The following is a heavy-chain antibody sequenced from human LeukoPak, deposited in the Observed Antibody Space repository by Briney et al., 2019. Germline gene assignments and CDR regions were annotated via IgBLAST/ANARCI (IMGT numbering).Heavy chain of an antibody. CDR2: IFPSGGEI. CDR3: ATYRQVLLPFES. D-gene: IGHD2-8*02. J-gene: IGHJ4*02. CDR1: GFTFSSYS. Sequence: GGSLRLSCATSGFTFSSYSMNWVRQPPGKGLEWVSSIFPSGGEIHYADSVRGRFTISRDNSKSTLSLQMNSLRAEDTAIYYCATYRQVLLPFESWGQGTLVTVSS. V-gene: IGHV3-21*04.